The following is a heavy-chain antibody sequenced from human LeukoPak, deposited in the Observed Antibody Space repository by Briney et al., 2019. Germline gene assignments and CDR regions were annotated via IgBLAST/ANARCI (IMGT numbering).Heavy chain of an antibody. CDR2: IYYSGST. V-gene: IGHV4-59*12. Sequence: PSETLSLTCTVSGGSISSYYWSWIRQPPGKGLEWLGYIYYSGSTNYNPSLKSRVTISVDTSKNQFSLQLTSVTAADTAVYYCARAYSYYYHSSGFYAPKYFQHWGQGTLVTVSS. D-gene: IGHD3-22*01. J-gene: IGHJ1*01. CDR3: ARAYSYYYHSSGFYAPKYFQH. CDR1: GGSISSYY.